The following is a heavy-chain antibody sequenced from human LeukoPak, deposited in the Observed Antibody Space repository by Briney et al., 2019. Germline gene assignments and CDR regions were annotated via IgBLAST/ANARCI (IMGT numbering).Heavy chain of an antibody. CDR3: ARGLLPSILTAFDF. Sequence: PGGSLRLSCAASGCVFSSYWMGWVRQAPGRGLECVAHINQEGSEMYYVDAVKGRFTISRDNARNSLYLQISSLRAEDTAVYYCARGLLPSILTAFDFWGLGTLVTVSS. J-gene: IGHJ4*02. CDR2: INQEGSEM. D-gene: IGHD1-14*01. V-gene: IGHV3-7*01. CDR1: GCVFSSYW.